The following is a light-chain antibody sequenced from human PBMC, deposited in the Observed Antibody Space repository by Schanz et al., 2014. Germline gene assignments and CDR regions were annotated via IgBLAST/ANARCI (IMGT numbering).Light chain of an antibody. Sequence: EIVMTQSPATLSVSPGESATLSCRASQSVRSNLAWYQQKPGQAPRLLIYGASSRATGIPARFSGSGSGTEFTLTISGLQPEDFATYYCQQSFSPPYTFGQGTKLEIK. CDR1: QSVRSN. CDR2: GAS. CDR3: QQSFSPPYT. V-gene: IGKV3D-15*01. J-gene: IGKJ2*01.